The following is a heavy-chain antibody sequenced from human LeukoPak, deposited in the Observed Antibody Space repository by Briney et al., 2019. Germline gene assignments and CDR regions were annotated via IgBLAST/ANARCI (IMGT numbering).Heavy chain of an antibody. V-gene: IGHV3-48*01. CDR3: AGKSGSYFN. CDR2: ISSSSSNI. Sequence: GGSLRLSCAASGFTFSSYSMNWVRQAPGKGLEWVSYISSSSSNIYYADSVKGRFTISRDNAKNSLYLQMNSLRAEDTAVYYCAGKSGSYFNWGQGTLVTVSS. D-gene: IGHD1-26*01. J-gene: IGHJ4*02. CDR1: GFTFSSYS.